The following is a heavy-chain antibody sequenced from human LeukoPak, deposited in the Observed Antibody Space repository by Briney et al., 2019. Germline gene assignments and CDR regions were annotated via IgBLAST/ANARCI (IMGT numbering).Heavy chain of an antibody. Sequence: ASVKVSCKASGYTFTSYDINWVRQATGQGLEWMGWMNPNSGNTGYAQKFQGRVTMTRNTSISTAYMELSSLRSEDTAVYYCARWVGATHDFVYWGQGTLVTVSS. CDR2: MNPNSGNT. CDR3: ARWVGATHDFVY. V-gene: IGHV1-8*01. D-gene: IGHD1-26*01. CDR1: GYTFTSYD. J-gene: IGHJ4*02.